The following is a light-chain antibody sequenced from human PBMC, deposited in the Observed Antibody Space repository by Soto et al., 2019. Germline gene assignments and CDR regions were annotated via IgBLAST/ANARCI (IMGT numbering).Light chain of an antibody. Sequence: DIQMTQSQSSLSASVGDRVTIPCRASQTISTYLNWYQQKPGKAPKLLIYAASSLQSGVPSRFSGSGSGTDFTLTISSLQPEDFATYYCQQSYSGPPITFGQGTRLEIK. CDR1: QTISTY. CDR3: QQSYSGPPIT. CDR2: AAS. V-gene: IGKV1-39*01. J-gene: IGKJ5*01.